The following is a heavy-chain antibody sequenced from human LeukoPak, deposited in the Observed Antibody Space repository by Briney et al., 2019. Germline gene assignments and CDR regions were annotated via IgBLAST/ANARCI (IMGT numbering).Heavy chain of an antibody. CDR2: IIPIFGTA. CDR1: GGTFSSYA. Sequence: SVKVSCKASGGTFSSYAISWVRQAPGQGLEWMGGIIPIFGTANYAQKFQGRVTITTDESTSTAYMELRSLRSEDTAVYYCARAITIFGVVITYFDYWGQGTLVTVSS. J-gene: IGHJ4*02. CDR3: ARAITIFGVVITYFDY. V-gene: IGHV1-69*05. D-gene: IGHD3-3*01.